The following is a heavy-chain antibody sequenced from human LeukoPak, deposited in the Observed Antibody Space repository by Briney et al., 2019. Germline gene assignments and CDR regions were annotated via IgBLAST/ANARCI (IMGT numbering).Heavy chain of an antibody. V-gene: IGHV4-61*05. J-gene: IGHJ4*02. Sequence: SETLSLTCTVSGGSISSSSSFWGWIRQPPGKGLEWIGYIYYSGSTNYNPSLKSRVTISVDTSKNQFSLKLSSVTAADTAVYYCARLHCGGDCYIGYWGQGTLVTVSS. CDR3: ARLHCGGDCYIGY. D-gene: IGHD2-21*02. CDR1: GGSISSSSSF. CDR2: IYYSGST.